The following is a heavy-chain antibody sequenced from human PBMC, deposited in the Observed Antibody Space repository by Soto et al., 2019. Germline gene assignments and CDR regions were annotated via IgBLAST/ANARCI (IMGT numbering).Heavy chain of an antibody. J-gene: IGHJ6*02. D-gene: IGHD1-26*01. V-gene: IGHV3-30*18. CDR3: AKDQIATTGDYYYGMDV. Sequence: QVQLVESGGGVVQPGRSLRLSCAASGFTFSSYGMHWVRQAPGKGLEWVAVISYDGSNKYYADSVKGRFTISRDNSKNTLYLQMNSVRAEDTAVYYCAKDQIATTGDYYYGMDVWGQGTTVTVSS. CDR2: ISYDGSNK. CDR1: GFTFSSYG.